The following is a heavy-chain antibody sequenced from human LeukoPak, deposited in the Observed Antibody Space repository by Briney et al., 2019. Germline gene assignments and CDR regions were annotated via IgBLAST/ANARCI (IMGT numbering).Heavy chain of an antibody. CDR2: INHSGST. J-gene: IGHJ4*02. CDR3: ASLHSSIAARPVS. Sequence: SETLSLTCAVYGGSFSGYYWSWLRQPPGKGLEWVGEINHSGSTSYNPSLKSRVTISVDTSKNQFSLKLSSVTAADTAVYYCASLHSSIAARPVSWGQGTLVTVSS. CDR1: GGSFSGYY. V-gene: IGHV4-34*01. D-gene: IGHD6-6*01.